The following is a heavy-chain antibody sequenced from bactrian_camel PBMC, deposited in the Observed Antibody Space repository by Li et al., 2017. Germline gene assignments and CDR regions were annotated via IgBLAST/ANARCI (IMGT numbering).Heavy chain of an antibody. J-gene: IGHJ7*01. CDR2: ILTAGGKT. V-gene: IGHV3S1*01. Sequence: HVQLVESGGGSVRAGGSLRLSCVRSGDSYSSYCMGWFRQASGKVREGVATILTAGGKTWYRDSVKGRFTISRDNAKNTVNLQMNSLKSEDTAVYYCARWGTAYSMDSWGKGTQVTVS. D-gene: IGHD1*01. CDR1: GDSYSSYC.